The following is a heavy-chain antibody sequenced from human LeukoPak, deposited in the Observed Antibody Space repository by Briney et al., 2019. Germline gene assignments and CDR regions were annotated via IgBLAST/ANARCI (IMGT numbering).Heavy chain of an antibody. CDR3: AISQIAAAGPSFDY. J-gene: IGHJ4*02. CDR1: GYTFTSYD. Sequence: GASVRVSCKASGYTFTSYDINWVRQATGQGLEWMGWMNPNSGNTGYAQKFQGRVTITRDTSASTAYMELSSLRSEDTAVYYCAISQIAAAGPSFDYWGQGTLVTVSS. D-gene: IGHD6-13*01. V-gene: IGHV1-8*01. CDR2: MNPNSGNT.